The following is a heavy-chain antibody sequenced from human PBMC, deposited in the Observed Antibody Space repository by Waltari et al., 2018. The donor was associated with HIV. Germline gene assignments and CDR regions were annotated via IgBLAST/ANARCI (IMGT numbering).Heavy chain of an antibody. CDR1: GYTFTDYY. D-gene: IGHD2-8*01. J-gene: IGHJ4*02. V-gene: IGHV1-2*02. CDR3: TRDDLMVSTKVDD. CDR2: INPKTGGA. Sequence: QVQLLQSGAEVKKPGASVKVSCKASGYTFTDYYIQWVRQAPGQGREWMGWINPKTGGAEYAQMFQGRVTMTRDTSISTAYMELSRLGSYDTAVYYCTRDDLMVSTKVDDWGQGTLVIVSS.